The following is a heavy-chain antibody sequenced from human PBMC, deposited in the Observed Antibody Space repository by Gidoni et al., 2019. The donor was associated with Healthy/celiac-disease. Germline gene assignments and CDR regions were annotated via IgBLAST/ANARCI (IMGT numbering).Heavy chain of an antibody. D-gene: IGHD3-10*01. V-gene: IGHV3-30-3*01. CDR3: ARSHLRLRGSGSYGPFDY. J-gene: IGHJ4*02. CDR2: ISYDGSNK. Sequence: QVQLVGSGGGVVKPGRSRRLTCEDSGFTYSSHAWHWVRQAPGKGLEWVAVISYDGSNKYYADSVKGRFTISRDNSKNTLYLQMNSLRAEDTAVYYCARSHLRLRGSGSYGPFDYWGQGTLVTVSS. CDR1: GFTYSSHA.